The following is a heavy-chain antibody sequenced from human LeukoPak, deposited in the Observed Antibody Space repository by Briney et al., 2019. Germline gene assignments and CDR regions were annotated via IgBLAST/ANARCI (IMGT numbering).Heavy chain of an antibody. CDR3: TRAGLFGETTAY. V-gene: IGHV3-49*03. CDR2: IRSKAYGGTT. CDR1: GFTFGDYA. J-gene: IGHJ4*02. Sequence: GGSLTLSCTASGFTFGDYAMSWFRQAPGKGREWVGCIRSKAYGGTTEYAASVKGRFTISRDDSKSIAYLQMNSLKTENTAVYYCTRAGLFGETTAYSSQGTLVTVSS. D-gene: IGHD3-10*01.